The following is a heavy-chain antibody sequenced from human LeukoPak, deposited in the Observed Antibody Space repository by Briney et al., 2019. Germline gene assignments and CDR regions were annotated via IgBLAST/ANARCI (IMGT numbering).Heavy chain of an antibody. V-gene: IGHV1-2*02. Sequence: GASVKVSCRASGYTFTDYYMHCVRQAPGQGLEWMGWINPYSGATNYAQKFQGRVTMTRDTSISTAYMDLSRLGSDDTALYYCAREASGWFDPWGQGTLVTVSS. CDR3: AREASGWFDP. CDR1: GYTFTDYY. CDR2: INPYSGAT. D-gene: IGHD3-10*01. J-gene: IGHJ5*02.